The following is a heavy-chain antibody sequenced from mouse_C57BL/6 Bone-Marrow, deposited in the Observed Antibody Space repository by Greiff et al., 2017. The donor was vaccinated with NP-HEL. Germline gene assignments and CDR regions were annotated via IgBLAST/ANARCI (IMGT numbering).Heavy chain of an antibody. J-gene: IGHJ4*01. V-gene: IGHV1-52*01. Sequence: QVQLQQPGAELVRPGSSVKLSCKASGYTFTSYWMHWVKQRPIQGLEWIGNIYPSDSETHYNQKFKDKATLTVDKSSSTAYMQLSSLTSEDSAVYYCAGYGYDEDYYAMDYWGQGTSVTVSS. CDR1: GYTFTSYW. CDR3: AGYGYDEDYYAMDY. D-gene: IGHD2-2*01. CDR2: IYPSDSET.